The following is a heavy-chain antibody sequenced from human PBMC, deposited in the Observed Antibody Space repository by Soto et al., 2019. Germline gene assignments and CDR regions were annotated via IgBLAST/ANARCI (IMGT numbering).Heavy chain of an antibody. CDR1: GGSISSYY. J-gene: IGHJ6*03. CDR2: IYYSGST. CDR3: ARIRDYYYYYMDV. Sequence: PSETLSLTCTVSGGSISSYYWSWIRQPPGKGLEWIGYIYYSGSTNYNPSLKSRVTISVDTSKNQFSLKLSSVTAADTAVYYCARIRDYYYYYMDVWGKGTTVTVSS. V-gene: IGHV4-59*08.